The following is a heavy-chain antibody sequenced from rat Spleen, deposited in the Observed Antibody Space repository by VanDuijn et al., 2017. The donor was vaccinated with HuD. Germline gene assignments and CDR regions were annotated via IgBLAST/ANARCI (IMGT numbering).Heavy chain of an antibody. CDR3: TRDRLKWFDY. CDR1: GFSLTSYT. J-gene: IGHJ2*01. V-gene: IGHV2-6*01. CDR2: ISSGGTT. D-gene: IGHD1-1*01. Sequence: QVQLKESGPGLVQPSQTLSLTCTVSGFSLTSYTVNWVRQPPGKGLEWIAAISSGGTTYYNSTLKSRLSITRDTSKSQVFLTMNSLQTEDTAIYYCTRDRLKWFDYWGQGVMVTVSS.